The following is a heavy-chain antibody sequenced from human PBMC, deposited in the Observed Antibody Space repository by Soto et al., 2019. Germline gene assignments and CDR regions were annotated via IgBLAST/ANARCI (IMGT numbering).Heavy chain of an antibody. CDR2: IYYNESA. CDR3: ASFAGDFGDWAFDS. J-gene: IGHJ4*02. D-gene: IGHD4-17*01. CDR1: GGSLSSGDYY. Sequence: QVQLQESGPRLVKPSQTLSLTCTVSGGSLSSGDYYWSWIRQPPGKGLEWIGYIYYNESAYYNPSLKPRVTISAVPSKNQFSLKVTSVTAAGTAVYYCASFAGDFGDWAFDSWGQGTLVTVTS. V-gene: IGHV4-30-4*01.